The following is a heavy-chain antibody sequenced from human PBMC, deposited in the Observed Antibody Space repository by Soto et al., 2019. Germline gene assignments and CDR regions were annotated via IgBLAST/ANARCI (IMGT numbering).Heavy chain of an antibody. Sequence: RASVKVSCKASGYTFTSYYMHWVRQAPGQGLEWMGIINPSGGSTSYAQKFQGRVTMIRDTSTSTVYMELSSLRSEDTAVYYCAREYYYGSGSYYTRNDYYYYYGLDVWGQGTTVTVSS. CDR3: AREYYYGSGSYYTRNDYYYYYGLDV. D-gene: IGHD3-10*01. CDR2: INPSGGST. V-gene: IGHV1-46*01. J-gene: IGHJ6*02. CDR1: GYTFTSYY.